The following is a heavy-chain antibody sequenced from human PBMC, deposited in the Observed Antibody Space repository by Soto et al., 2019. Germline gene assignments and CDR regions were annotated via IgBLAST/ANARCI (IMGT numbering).Heavy chain of an antibody. CDR3: TRGAAVNLAGGGLDV. D-gene: IGHD4-17*01. CDR1: GDSVSSNSAA. CDR2: TYYRSKWYN. Sequence: TLSLTCAISGDSVSSNSAAWNWIRQSPSRGLEWLGRTYYRSKWYNDYAVSVKSRITIHPDTSKNQFSLQLNSVTPEDTAVYYCTRGAAVNLAGGGLDVWGQGTTVTVSS. V-gene: IGHV6-1*01. J-gene: IGHJ6*02.